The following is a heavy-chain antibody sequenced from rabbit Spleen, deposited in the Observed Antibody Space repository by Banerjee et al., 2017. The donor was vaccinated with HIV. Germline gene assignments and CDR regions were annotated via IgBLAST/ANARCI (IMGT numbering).Heavy chain of an antibody. J-gene: IGHJ4*01. CDR3: ATDPIYEDSSPNL. D-gene: IGHD4-1*01. Sequence: QSLEESGGDLVKPGASLTLTCTASGFSLSSNALCWVRQAPGKGLEWIGTFGISGNIYYANWAKGRFTISKTSTTVTLQMTSLTAADTATYFCATDPIYEDSSPNLWGPGTLVTVS. V-gene: IGHV1S69*01. CDR1: GFSLSSNA. CDR2: FGISGNI.